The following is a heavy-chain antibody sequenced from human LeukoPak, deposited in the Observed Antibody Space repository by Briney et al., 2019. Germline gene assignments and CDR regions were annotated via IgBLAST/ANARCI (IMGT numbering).Heavy chain of an antibody. D-gene: IGHD7-27*01. CDR2: FVPEDDET. CDR1: GSTLTEFS. CDR3: ATIAPGDLFDS. Sequence: ASVRVSCKVSGSTLTEFSIHWVRQAPGKGLEWMGGFVPEDDETIYAQSFQGRVTMTEDTSTDTAYMELSSLRSEDTAMYYCATIAPGDLFDSWGQGTLVTVSS. V-gene: IGHV1-24*01. J-gene: IGHJ4*02.